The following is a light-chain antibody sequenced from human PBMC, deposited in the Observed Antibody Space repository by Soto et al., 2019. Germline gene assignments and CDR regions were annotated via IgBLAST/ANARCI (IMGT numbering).Light chain of an antibody. CDR2: AAS. V-gene: IGKV1-39*01. CDR1: QSISNY. J-gene: IGKJ4*01. CDR3: QQSYGTPLT. Sequence: DMEMTQSPSSLSASVGDRVTITCRASQSISNYLNWYQHKPGKVPKLLIYAASSLQSGVTTRFSGSGSGTDCTITINSRQPEDFETYYCQQSYGTPLTCGGGTKVEIK.